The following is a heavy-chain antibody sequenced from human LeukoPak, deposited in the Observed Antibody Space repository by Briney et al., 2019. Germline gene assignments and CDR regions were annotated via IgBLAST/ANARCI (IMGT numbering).Heavy chain of an antibody. CDR2: IYYSGST. J-gene: IGHJ4*02. Sequence: SETLSLTCTVSGDSMSNYYWSWIRQPPGRGLEWIGYIYYSGSTKYNPSLKSRVIISVDTSKNQFSLKLSSVTAADTAVYYCARVHYYGSGLSSYFDYWGQGILVTVSS. CDR1: GDSMSNYY. D-gene: IGHD3-10*01. CDR3: ARVHYYGSGLSSYFDY. V-gene: IGHV4-59*01.